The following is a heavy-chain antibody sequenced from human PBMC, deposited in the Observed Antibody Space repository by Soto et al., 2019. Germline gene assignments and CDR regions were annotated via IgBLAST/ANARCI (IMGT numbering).Heavy chain of an antibody. J-gene: IGHJ4*02. CDR1: GFTFSDYY. D-gene: IGHD1-26*01. V-gene: IGHV3-11*06. CDR2: ISSSATYT. Sequence: QVQLVESGGGLVRPGGSLRLSCAASGFTFSDYYMSWIRQAPGQGLEWVSFISSSATYTSYADSVKGRFTVSRDSAKNSLYLQMYSLTVEDTAVYYCARAVGGSYLFDYWGQGSLVTVSS. CDR3: ARAVGGSYLFDY.